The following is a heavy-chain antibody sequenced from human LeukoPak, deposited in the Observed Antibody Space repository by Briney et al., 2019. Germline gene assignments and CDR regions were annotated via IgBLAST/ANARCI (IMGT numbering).Heavy chain of an antibody. CDR3: ARGLGYDFWSGYYDEFDY. V-gene: IGHV1-8*01. D-gene: IGHD3-3*01. CDR1: GYTFTSYD. CDR2: MNPNSGNT. J-gene: IGHJ4*02. Sequence: ASVKVSCKASGYTFTSYDINWVRQATGQGLEWMGWMNPNSGNTGYAQKFQGRVTMTRNTSISTACMELSSLRSEDTAVYYCARGLGYDFWSGYYDEFDYWGQGTLVTVSS.